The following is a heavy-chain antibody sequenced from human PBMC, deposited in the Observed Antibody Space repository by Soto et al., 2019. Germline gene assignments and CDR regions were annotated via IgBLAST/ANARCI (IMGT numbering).Heavy chain of an antibody. CDR3: ERDKGRSPLDY. CDR1: GFTFSSYS. J-gene: IGHJ4*02. CDR2: ISSSSRTI. V-gene: IGHV3-48*01. D-gene: IGHD2-15*01. Sequence: EVQLVESGGGLVQPGGSLRLSCAASGFTFSSYSMNWARQAPGKGLEWISYISSSSRTIYYPDSVKGRFTISRDNAKNSLYLQMNSLRAEDTAVYYCERDKGRSPLDYWGQGTLVTVSS.